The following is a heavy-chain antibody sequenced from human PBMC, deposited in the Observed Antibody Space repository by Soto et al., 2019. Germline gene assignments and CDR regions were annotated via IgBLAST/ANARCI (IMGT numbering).Heavy chain of an antibody. CDR3: AMVDNYVTPAPQDV. CDR2: ISPYSGNT. CDR1: GYIFVNYG. Sequence: QVQLVQSGDEVRKPGSSVKVSCKASGYIFVNYGIAWVRQAPGQGIEWMGWISPYSGNTYYASKVQGRPTMTTDTSTSTAYMDLGSLTSDDTAVYYCAMVDNYVTPAPQDVWGQGTTVTVSS. J-gene: IGHJ6*02. D-gene: IGHD3-16*01. V-gene: IGHV1-18*01.